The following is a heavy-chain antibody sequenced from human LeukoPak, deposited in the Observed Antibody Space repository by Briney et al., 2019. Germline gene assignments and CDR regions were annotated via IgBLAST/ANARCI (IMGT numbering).Heavy chain of an antibody. D-gene: IGHD5-18*01. V-gene: IGHV1-2*02. J-gene: IGHJ3*02. Sequence: RWASVKVSCKASGYTFTGYYMHWVRQAPGQGLEWMGWINPNSGGTNYAQKFQGRVTMTRDTSTSTAYMELSRLRSDDTAVYYCARTDTAMAHDAFDIWGQGTMVTVSS. CDR3: ARTDTAMAHDAFDI. CDR2: INPNSGGT. CDR1: GYTFTGYY.